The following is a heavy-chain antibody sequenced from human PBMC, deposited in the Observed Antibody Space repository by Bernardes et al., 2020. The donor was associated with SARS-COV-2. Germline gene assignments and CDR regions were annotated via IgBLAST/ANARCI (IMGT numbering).Heavy chain of an antibody. Sequence: ASVKVSCKASGYIFTNYGISWVRQAPGQGLEWMGWISVYNGDRNYAQRLQGRVTMTTDTSTSTAYMELRSLRSDDTAVYYCARARNDILTGYYIHWGQGTLVTVSS. V-gene: IGHV1-18*04. D-gene: IGHD3-9*01. CDR2: ISVYNGDR. CDR3: ARARNDILTGYYIH. CDR1: GYIFTNYG. J-gene: IGHJ4*02.